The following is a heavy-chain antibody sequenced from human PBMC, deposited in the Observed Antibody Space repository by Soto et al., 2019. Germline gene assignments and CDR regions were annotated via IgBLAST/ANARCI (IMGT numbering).Heavy chain of an antibody. Sequence: GGSLRLSCAASGFTFSSYSMNWVRQAPGKGLEWVSSISSSSSYIYYADSVKGRFTISRDNAKNSLYLQMNSLRAEDTAVYYCARPRNTIAGAFDIWGQGTMVTVSS. D-gene: IGHD3-3*01. CDR3: ARPRNTIAGAFDI. CDR1: GFTFSSYS. V-gene: IGHV3-21*01. J-gene: IGHJ3*02. CDR2: ISSSSSYI.